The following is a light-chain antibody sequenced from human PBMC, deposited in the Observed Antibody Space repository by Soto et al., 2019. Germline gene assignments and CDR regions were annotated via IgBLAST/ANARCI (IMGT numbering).Light chain of an antibody. J-gene: IGKJ5*01. V-gene: IGKV3-11*01. CDR3: KQRSNWPPVT. CDR1: QSVRSY. Sequence: EIVLTQSPATLSLSPGERATLSCRASQSVRSYLAWYQQKPGQAPRLLIYDASNRATGVPARFSGSGSGTDFTLTISSLEPEDFAVYYCKQRSNWPPVTFGPGTRLEIK. CDR2: DAS.